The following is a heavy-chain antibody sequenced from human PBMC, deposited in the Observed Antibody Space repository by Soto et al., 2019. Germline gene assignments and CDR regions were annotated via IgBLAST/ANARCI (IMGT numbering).Heavy chain of an antibody. D-gene: IGHD6-6*01. CDR2: IIPIFGTA. V-gene: IGHV1-69*13. CDR3: AKSIASPPSYYYYGLDV. Sequence: ASVKVSCKASGGTFSSYAISWVRQAPGQGLEWMGGIIPIFGTANYAQKFQGRVTITADESTSTAYMELSSLRSEDTAVYYCAKSIASPPSYYYYGLDVWGQGTTVTVSS. CDR1: GGTFSSYA. J-gene: IGHJ6*02.